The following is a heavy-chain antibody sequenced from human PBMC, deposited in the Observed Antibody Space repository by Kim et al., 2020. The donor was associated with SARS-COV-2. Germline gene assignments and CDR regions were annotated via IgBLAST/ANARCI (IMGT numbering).Heavy chain of an antibody. CDR3: ARFEYSSGWLNYFDY. J-gene: IGHJ4*02. V-gene: IGHV3-66*01. D-gene: IGHD6-19*01. Sequence: DSVKRSFTISRDNSKNTLYLQMNSLRAEDTAVYYCARFEYSSGWLNYFDYWGQGTLVTVSS.